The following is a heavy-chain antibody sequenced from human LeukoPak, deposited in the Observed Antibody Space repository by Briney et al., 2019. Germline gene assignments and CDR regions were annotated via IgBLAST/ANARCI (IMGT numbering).Heavy chain of an antibody. Sequence: GGSLRLSCAASGFTFSSYAMLWVRQAPGKGLEYVSAISSNGGSTYYANSVKGRFTISRDNSKNTLYLQMGSLRAEDMAVYYCARAITVIVVAAPDYWGQGTLVTVSS. D-gene: IGHD3-22*01. CDR3: ARAITVIVVAAPDY. V-gene: IGHV3-64*01. CDR1: GFTFSSYA. J-gene: IGHJ4*02. CDR2: ISSNGGST.